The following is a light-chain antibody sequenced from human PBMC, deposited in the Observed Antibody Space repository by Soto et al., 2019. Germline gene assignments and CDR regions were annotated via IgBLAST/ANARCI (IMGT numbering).Light chain of an antibody. J-gene: IGKJ5*01. CDR1: QSLLHRNGKNY. V-gene: IGKV2-28*01. Sequence: DIVMTQSPFSLAVTPGESASISCRSSQSLLHRNGKNYLDWYLQKPGQSQQLLISLGSSRASGVHERVSGSGSGTDFTLKIGRVVAEDVGIYYCMPGLQSTITFGQGTRLEIK. CDR3: MPGLQSTIT. CDR2: LGS.